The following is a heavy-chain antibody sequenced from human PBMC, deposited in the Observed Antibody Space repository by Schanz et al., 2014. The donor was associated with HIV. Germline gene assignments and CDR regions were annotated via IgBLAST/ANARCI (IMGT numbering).Heavy chain of an antibody. V-gene: IGHV3-33*01. CDR1: GFTFTSFG. CDR3: ARVVMITFGGVISPGGMDV. Sequence: QVQLVESGGGVVQPGRSLRLSCAASGFTFTSFGMHWVRQAPGKGLDWVAVIWYDGSNKYYTDSVKGRFTISRDKSKSTLYLQMNSLRAEDTAMYYCARVVMITFGGVISPGGMDVWGQGTTVTVSS. J-gene: IGHJ6*02. CDR2: IWYDGSNK. D-gene: IGHD3-16*02.